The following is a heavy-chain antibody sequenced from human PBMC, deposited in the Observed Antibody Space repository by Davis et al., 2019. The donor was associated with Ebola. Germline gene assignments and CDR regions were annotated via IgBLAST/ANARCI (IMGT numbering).Heavy chain of an antibody. CDR2: ISAYNGNT. Sequence: ASVKVSCKASGYTFTSYGISWVRQAPGQGLEWMGWISAYNGNTNYAQKLQGRVTMTTDTSTSTAYMELRSLRSDDTAVYYCARADSNYVSGWFDPWGQGTLVTVSS. CDR3: ARADSNYVSGWFDP. J-gene: IGHJ5*02. D-gene: IGHD4-11*01. CDR1: GYTFTSYG. V-gene: IGHV1-18*01.